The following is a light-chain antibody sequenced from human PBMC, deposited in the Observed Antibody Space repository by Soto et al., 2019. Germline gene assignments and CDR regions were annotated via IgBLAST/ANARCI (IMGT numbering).Light chain of an antibody. CDR1: QSISSY. Sequence: DIQMTQSPSSLSASVGDRVTITCRASQSISSYLNWYQQKPGKAPKVLIYGASNLQSGVPSRFSGSGSGTDFTLTISSLQPEDFAAYYCQQSYSVPWTFGQGTKVEIK. CDR3: QQSYSVPWT. CDR2: GAS. J-gene: IGKJ1*01. V-gene: IGKV1-39*01.